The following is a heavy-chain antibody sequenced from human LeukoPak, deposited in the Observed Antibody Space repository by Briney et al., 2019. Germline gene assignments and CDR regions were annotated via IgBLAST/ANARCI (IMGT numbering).Heavy chain of an antibody. D-gene: IGHD6-19*01. Sequence: SETLSLTCTVSGGSISSYYWSWIRQPPGKGLKWIGYIYYSGSTNYNPSLKSRVTISVDTSKNQFSLKLSSVTAADTAVYYCARLGEQWLASFDYWGQGTLVTVSS. J-gene: IGHJ4*02. CDR2: IYYSGST. CDR3: ARLGEQWLASFDY. V-gene: IGHV4-59*01. CDR1: GGSISSYY.